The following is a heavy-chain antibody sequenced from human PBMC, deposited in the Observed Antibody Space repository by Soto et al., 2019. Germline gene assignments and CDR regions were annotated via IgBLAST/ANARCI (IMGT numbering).Heavy chain of an antibody. CDR1: GFTFSSYA. D-gene: IGHD3-22*01. J-gene: IGHJ6*02. V-gene: IGHV3-30-3*01. CDR3: ARDIRITMIVVVITHYYYGMDV. Sequence: GGSLRFSCAASGFTFSSYAMHWVRQAPGKGLEWVAVISYDGSNKYYADSVKGRFTISRDNSKNTLYLQMNSLRAEDTAVYYCARDIRITMIVVVITHYYYGMDVWGQGTTVTVSS. CDR2: ISYDGSNK.